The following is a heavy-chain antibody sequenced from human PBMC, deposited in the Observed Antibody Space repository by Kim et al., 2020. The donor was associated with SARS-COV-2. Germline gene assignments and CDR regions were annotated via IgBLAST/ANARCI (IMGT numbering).Heavy chain of an antibody. CDR3: ARHDIFRFSSSWYEGGWFDP. J-gene: IGHJ5*02. CDR2: IYYSGST. Sequence: SETLSLTCTVSGGSISSSSYYWGWIRQPPGKGLEWIGSIYYSGSTYYNPSLKSRVTISVDTSKNQFSLKLSSVTAADTAVYYCARHDIFRFSSSWYEGGWFDPGGQGTLVTVSS. D-gene: IGHD6-13*01. CDR1: GGSISSSSYY. V-gene: IGHV4-39*01.